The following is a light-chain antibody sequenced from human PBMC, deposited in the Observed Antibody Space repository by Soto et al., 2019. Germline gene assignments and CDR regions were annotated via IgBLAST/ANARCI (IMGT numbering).Light chain of an antibody. CDR1: QSVSSY. CDR3: QQRSNWPLT. Sequence: EIVLTQSPATLSLSPGERATLSCRASQSVSSYLAWYQQNPGQAPRLFIYDASNRATGIPARFSGSGSGTDFTLTISSLEPEDFAVYYCQQRSNWPLTFGGGNKVEIK. CDR2: DAS. V-gene: IGKV3-11*01. J-gene: IGKJ4*01.